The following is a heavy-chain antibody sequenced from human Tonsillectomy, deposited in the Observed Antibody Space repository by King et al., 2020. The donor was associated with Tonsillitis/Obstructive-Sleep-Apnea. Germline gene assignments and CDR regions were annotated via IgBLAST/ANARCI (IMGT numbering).Heavy chain of an antibody. Sequence: VQLVESGAEVKKPGASVKVSCKASGYTFTNYGISWVRQAPGQGLEWMAWISAHNGHTNYAQKLQGRLTMTTDTSTSTAYMELRSLRSDDTAVYYCARDSMSHYYDSSGYYTFTYWGQGTLVTVSA. V-gene: IGHV1-18*01. CDR2: ISAHNGHT. CDR1: GYTFTNYG. CDR3: ARDSMSHYYDSSGYYTFTY. D-gene: IGHD3-22*01. J-gene: IGHJ4*02.